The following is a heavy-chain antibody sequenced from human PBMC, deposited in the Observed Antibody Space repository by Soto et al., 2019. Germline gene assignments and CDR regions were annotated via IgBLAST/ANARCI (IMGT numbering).Heavy chain of an antibody. D-gene: IGHD2-15*01. J-gene: IGHJ6*03. CDR3: ARKKGYCSGGSCQTFYYYYYMDV. Sequence: GGSLRLSCAASGFTFSSYGMHWVRQAPGKGLEWVAVIWYDGSNKYYADSVKGRFTISRDNSKNTLYLQMNSLRAEDTAVYYCARKKGYCSGGSCQTFYYYYYMDVWGKGTTVTVSS. CDR1: GFTFSSYG. V-gene: IGHV3-33*01. CDR2: IWYDGSNK.